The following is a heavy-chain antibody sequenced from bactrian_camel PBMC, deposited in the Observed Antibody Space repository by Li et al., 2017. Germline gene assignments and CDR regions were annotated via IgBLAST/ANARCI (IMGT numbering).Heavy chain of an antibody. D-gene: IGHD6*01. CDR3: ATQRSWSTGAYAANY. Sequence: HVQLVESGGGSVQAGGSLRLSCAASGHGDCRLDISWDRQAPGKEREFVAAIEADGTTIYRDSVKGRVTISQDNARSTVYLQMNSLKSEDTALYYCATQRSWSTGAYAANYWGQGTQVTV. V-gene: IGHV3S53*01. J-gene: IGHJ4*01. CDR2: IEADGTT. CDR1: GHGDCRLD.